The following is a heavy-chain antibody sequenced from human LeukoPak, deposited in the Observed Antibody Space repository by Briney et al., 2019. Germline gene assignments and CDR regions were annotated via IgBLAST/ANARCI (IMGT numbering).Heavy chain of an antibody. J-gene: IGHJ4*02. V-gene: IGHV3-23*01. CDR1: GFTFSKNA. CDR3: AKAFGTNGYFQLPIDF. CDR2: ITGTIATGDPP. D-gene: IGHD2-8*01. Sequence: GSLRLSCAASGFTFSKNAMSWVRQAPGKGLECVSAITGTIATGDPPYYADSVKGRFTISRDNSRNTAYLQLNDLRAEDTAIYYCAKAFGTNGYFQLPIDFWGQGTLVTVSS.